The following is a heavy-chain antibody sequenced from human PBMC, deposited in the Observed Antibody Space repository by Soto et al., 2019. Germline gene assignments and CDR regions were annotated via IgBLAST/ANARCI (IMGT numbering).Heavy chain of an antibody. D-gene: IGHD4-4*01. CDR2: IYYSGST. CDR1: GGSISSYY. V-gene: IGHV4-59*01. CDR3: AREPRHYSNYPPTNEYYMDV. J-gene: IGHJ6*03. Sequence: SETLSLTCTVSGGSISSYYWSWIRQPPGKGLEWIGYIYYSGSTNYNPSLKSRVTISVDTSKNQFSLKLSSVTAADTAVYYCAREPRHYSNYPPTNEYYMDVWGKGTTVTVSS.